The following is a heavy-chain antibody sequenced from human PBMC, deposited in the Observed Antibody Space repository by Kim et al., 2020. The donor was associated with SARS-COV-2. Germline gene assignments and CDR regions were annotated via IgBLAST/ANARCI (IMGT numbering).Heavy chain of an antibody. D-gene: IGHD6-13*01. CDR1: GCTFSNYP. Sequence: ASVKVSCKASGCTFSNYPMNWVRQAPVQGLEWMGWINTKTGSPTYAQGFTGRFVFSFDTSVTTAYLQISSLKAEDTAIYFCAREGLAASGNAYWGQGTLVTVSS. J-gene: IGHJ4*02. CDR3: AREGLAASGNAY. V-gene: IGHV7-4-1*02. CDR2: INTKTGSP.